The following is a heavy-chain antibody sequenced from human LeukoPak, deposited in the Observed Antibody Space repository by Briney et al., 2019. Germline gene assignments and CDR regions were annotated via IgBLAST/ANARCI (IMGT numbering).Heavy chain of an antibody. CDR3: ARDEWAGYYDSSGYADGMDV. CDR2: ISAYNGNT. Sequence: GASVNVSCKASGYTFTSYGISWVRQPPGRGLEWMGWISAYNGNTKYAQKLQGRVTITTDTSTSTAYMELRSLRSDDTAVYYCARDEWAGYYDSSGYADGMDVWGQGTTVTVSS. D-gene: IGHD3-22*01. CDR1: GYTFTSYG. J-gene: IGHJ6*02. V-gene: IGHV1-18*01.